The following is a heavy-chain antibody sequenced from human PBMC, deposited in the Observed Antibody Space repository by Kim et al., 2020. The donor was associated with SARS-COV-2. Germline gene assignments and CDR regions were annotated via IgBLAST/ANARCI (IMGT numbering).Heavy chain of an antibody. CDR3: GRADRGSGPVHGMGV. CDR2: IGVTSWTV. V-gene: IGHV3-48*02. Sequence: GGSLRLSCVASGFSLSNYRMNWVRQTPGKGLEWLSYIGVTSWTVNYADSVKGRFTISRDNAKNSLYLQMNSLRDEDTAVYYCGRADRGSGPVHGMGVCGQGTTVTLSS. CDR1: GFSLSNYR. J-gene: IGHJ6*02. D-gene: IGHD6-19*01.